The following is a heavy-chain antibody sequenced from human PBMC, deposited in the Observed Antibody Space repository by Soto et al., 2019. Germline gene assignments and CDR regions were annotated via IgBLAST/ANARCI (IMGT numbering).Heavy chain of an antibody. D-gene: IGHD6-19*01. CDR3: ARIRESYSSSRDFDI. V-gene: IGHV2-26*01. J-gene: IGHJ3*02. CDR2: IFSNDEK. CDR1: GFSLSNARMG. Sequence: SGPTLVNPTETLTLTCTVSGFSLSNARMGVSWIRQPPGKALEWLAHIFSNDEKSYSTSLKSRLTISKDTSKSQVVLTMTNMDPVDTATYYCARIRESYSSSRDFDIWGQGTMVTVSS.